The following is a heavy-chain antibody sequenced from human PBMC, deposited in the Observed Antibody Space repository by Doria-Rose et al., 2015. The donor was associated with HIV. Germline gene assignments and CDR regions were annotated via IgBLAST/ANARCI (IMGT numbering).Heavy chain of an antibody. Sequence: QVTLKESGPVLVKPTETLTLTCTVSGVSLSSPGMGVSWIRQPPGKALEWLANIFSDDERSYQTSLKSRLTISRCTSKSQAVLTMTDMDPVDTATYYCARIKSSRWYHKYYFDFWGQGTLVIVSA. CDR3: ARIKSSRWYHKYYFDF. V-gene: IGHV2-26*01. D-gene: IGHD6-13*01. CDR2: IFSDDER. J-gene: IGHJ4*02. CDR1: GVSLSSPGMG.